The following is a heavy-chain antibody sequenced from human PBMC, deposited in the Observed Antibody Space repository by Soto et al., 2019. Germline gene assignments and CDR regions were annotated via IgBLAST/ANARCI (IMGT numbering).Heavy chain of an antibody. CDR2: INAGNGNT. Sequence: GASVKVSCKASGYTFTSYAMHWVRQAPGQRLEWMGWINAGNGNTKYSQKFQGRVTITRDTSASTAYMELSSLRSEDTAVYYCARVSLFTIFGVVPEHYYYMDVWGKGTTVTVSS. V-gene: IGHV1-3*01. CDR3: ARVSLFTIFGVVPEHYYYMDV. D-gene: IGHD3-3*01. CDR1: GYTFTSYA. J-gene: IGHJ6*03.